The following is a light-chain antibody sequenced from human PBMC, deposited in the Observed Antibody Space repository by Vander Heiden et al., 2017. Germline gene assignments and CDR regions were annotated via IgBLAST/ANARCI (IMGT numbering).Light chain of an antibody. Sequence: DIQMTQSPSSLSASVGDRVTITCRASQSISSYLNWYQQKPGKAPKLLIYAASSLQSGVPSRFSGSGSGTDFTLTISSLQPEDFATYYCQQSDSTPQTFGGETKVEIK. CDR1: QSISSY. CDR2: AAS. V-gene: IGKV1-39*01. CDR3: QQSDSTPQT. J-gene: IGKJ4*01.